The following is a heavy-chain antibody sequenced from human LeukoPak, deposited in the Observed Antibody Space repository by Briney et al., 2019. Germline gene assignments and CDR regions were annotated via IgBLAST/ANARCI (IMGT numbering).Heavy chain of an antibody. CDR3: AKVSKDYYYYMDV. D-gene: IGHD4-11*01. CDR1: GFTFSSSA. Sequence: GGSLRLSCEASGFTFSSSAMSWVRQAPGKGMEWVSAISGSAGGTYYADSVRGRFTISTDNSKNTLYLQMNSLRAEDSAVYYCAKVSKDYYYYMDVWGKGTTVTVSS. CDR2: ISGSAGGT. J-gene: IGHJ6*03. V-gene: IGHV3-23*01.